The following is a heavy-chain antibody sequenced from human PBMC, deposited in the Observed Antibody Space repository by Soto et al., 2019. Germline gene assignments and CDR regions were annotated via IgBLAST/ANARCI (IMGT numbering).Heavy chain of an antibody. CDR2: IKEAGNER. Sequence: VKLVESGGGLVQPGGSLRLSCAASGFPFRTYWMTWVRQAPGKGLQWVGNIKEAGNERNYVESVKGRFTISRDNAKQCLFLQMSRLRPEDKAVYDCAGLGPRGDYWGQGTPVTVSS. J-gene: IGHJ4*02. CDR1: GFPFRTYW. V-gene: IGHV3-7*01. D-gene: IGHD3-16*01. CDR3: AGLGPRGDY.